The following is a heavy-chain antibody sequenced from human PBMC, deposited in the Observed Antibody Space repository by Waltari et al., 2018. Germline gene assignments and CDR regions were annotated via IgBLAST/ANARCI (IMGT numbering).Heavy chain of an antibody. CDR2: ISPYTEKT. CDR3: ARGLARGIHPYYYMDV. Sequence: QLVQSGSEVKKPGASVKVSCKTSGYDFTGDGINWVRQAPGQGLEWMGWISPYTEKTNNVAKFRGRIPVTIDTSTRTAYMELRNLRSDDTAVYYCARGLARGIHPYYYMDVWGQGTTVTVSS. V-gene: IGHV1-18*01. J-gene: IGHJ6*03. D-gene: IGHD3-10*01. CDR1: GYDFTGDG.